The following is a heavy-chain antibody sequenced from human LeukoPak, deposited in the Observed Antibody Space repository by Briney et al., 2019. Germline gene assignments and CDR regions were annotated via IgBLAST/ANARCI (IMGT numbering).Heavy chain of an antibody. CDR3: ARDPGRSGGSCYSDY. J-gene: IGHJ4*02. D-gene: IGHD2-15*01. CDR2: ISSSGSGTYI. V-gene: IGHV3-21*01. Sequence: GGSLRLSCAASGFTFGSFSMTWVRQAPGKGLEWVSTISSSGSGTYIYYADSVKGRFTISRDNAKNSLYLQMNSLRAEDTAVYYCARDPGRSGGSCYSDYWGQGALVTVSS. CDR1: GFTFGSFS.